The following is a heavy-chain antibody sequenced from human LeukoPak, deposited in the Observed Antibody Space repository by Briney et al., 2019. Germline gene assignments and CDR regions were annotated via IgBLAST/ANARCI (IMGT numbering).Heavy chain of an antibody. Sequence: SETLSLTCTVSGGSISSYYWSWIRQPPGKGLEWIGYIYYSGSTNYNPSLRSRVTISVDTSKNQFSLKLSSVAAADTAVYYCARNEQDWFDPWGQGTLVTVSS. CDR3: ARNEQDWFDP. V-gene: IGHV4-59*01. CDR1: GGSISSYY. CDR2: IYYSGST. D-gene: IGHD1-1*01. J-gene: IGHJ5*02.